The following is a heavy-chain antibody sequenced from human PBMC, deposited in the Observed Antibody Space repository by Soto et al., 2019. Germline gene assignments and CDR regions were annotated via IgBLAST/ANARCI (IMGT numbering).Heavy chain of an antibody. J-gene: IGHJ3*02. CDR3: ARLYCRGGSCYSGDAFDI. Sequence: PGGSLRLSCAASGFTFSSYGMYWVRQAPGKGLEWVSSISTSTSYIYYADSVKGRFTISRDNAKNSVYLQMNSLRAEDTAVYYCARLYCRGGSCYSGDAFDIWGQGTMVTVSS. CDR1: GFTFSSYG. D-gene: IGHD2-15*01. V-gene: IGHV3-21*01. CDR2: ISTSTSYI.